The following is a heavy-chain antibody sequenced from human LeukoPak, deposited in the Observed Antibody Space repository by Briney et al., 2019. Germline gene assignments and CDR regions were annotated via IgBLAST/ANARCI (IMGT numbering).Heavy chain of an antibody. CDR3: ARARRTTGAYYFDY. CDR1: GYTFTSYD. D-gene: IGHD1-1*01. J-gene: IGHJ4*02. V-gene: IGHV1-8*03. CDR2: MNPNSGNT. Sequence: ASVKVSCKASGYTFTSYDINWVRQATGQGLEWMGWMNPNSGNTGYAQKFQGRVTITRNTSISTAYMELSSLRSEDTAVYYCARARRTTGAYYFDYWGQGTLVTVSS.